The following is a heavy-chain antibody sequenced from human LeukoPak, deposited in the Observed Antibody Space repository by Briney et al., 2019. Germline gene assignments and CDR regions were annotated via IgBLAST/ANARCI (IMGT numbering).Heavy chain of an antibody. Sequence: SGGSLRLSCAASGFTFDSYSMNWVRQAPGKGLEWVSSISSSSNYIYYADSVKGLFTISRDNAKNSLYLQMNSLRAEDTAVYYCARDYLVVPAAMWWFDPWGQGTLVTVSS. D-gene: IGHD2-2*01. CDR1: GFTFDSYS. CDR2: ISSSSNYI. J-gene: IGHJ5*02. V-gene: IGHV3-21*01. CDR3: ARDYLVVPAAMWWFDP.